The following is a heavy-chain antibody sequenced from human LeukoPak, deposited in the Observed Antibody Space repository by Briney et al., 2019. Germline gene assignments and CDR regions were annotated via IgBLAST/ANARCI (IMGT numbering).Heavy chain of an antibody. Sequence: SGGSLRLSCAVSGFTVSYNYMSWVRQAPGKGLGCVSDIYGGGSTYNADSVKGRFTISRDNPKNTLYLQMNSLRAEDTAVYYCARGVRGPGAFDIWGQGTMVTVSS. V-gene: IGHV3-53*01. J-gene: IGHJ3*02. D-gene: IGHD3-10*01. CDR2: IYGGGST. CDR3: ARGVRGPGAFDI. CDR1: GFTVSYNY.